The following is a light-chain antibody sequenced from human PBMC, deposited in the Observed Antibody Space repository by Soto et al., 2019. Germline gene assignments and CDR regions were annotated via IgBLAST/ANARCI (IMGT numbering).Light chain of an antibody. CDR2: GAS. Sequence: EIVLTQSPATLSLSPGERASLSCRASQSVSSSYLAWYQQKPGQAPRLLIYGASSRATGIPDRFSGSGSGTDFTLTISRLEPEDFAVYYCQQYGSSYPWTFGQGTKVDNK. CDR3: QQYGSSYPWT. CDR1: QSVSSSY. V-gene: IGKV3-20*01. J-gene: IGKJ1*01.